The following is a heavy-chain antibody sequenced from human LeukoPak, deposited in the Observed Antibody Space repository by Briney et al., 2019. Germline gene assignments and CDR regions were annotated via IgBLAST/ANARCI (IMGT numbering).Heavy chain of an antibody. CDR1: GFTFSSYG. CDR3: ARGHWHIDL. V-gene: IGHV3-33*01. J-gene: IGHJ2*01. CDR2: IWYDGSNT. Sequence: PGRSLRLSCAASGFTFSSYGMHWVRQAPGKGLEWVADIWYDGSNTDDADSVKGRFTISRDNSKNTLYLQMNSLSAEDTAVYYCARGHWHIDLWGRGTLVTVSS.